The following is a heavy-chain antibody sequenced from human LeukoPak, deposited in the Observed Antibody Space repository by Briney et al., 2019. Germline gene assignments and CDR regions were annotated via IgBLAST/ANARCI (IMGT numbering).Heavy chain of an antibody. D-gene: IGHD6-19*01. CDR1: GLTFTSYT. J-gene: IGHJ4*02. CDR3: ARRVAVADNYFDY. CDR2: ISSSSSYI. V-gene: IGHV3-21*01. Sequence: GGSLRLSCAASGLTFTSYTMNWVRQAPGKGLEWVSSISSSSSYIYYADSVKGRFTISRDNAKNSLYLQMNSLRAEDTGVYYCARRVAVADNYFDYWGQGTLVTVSS.